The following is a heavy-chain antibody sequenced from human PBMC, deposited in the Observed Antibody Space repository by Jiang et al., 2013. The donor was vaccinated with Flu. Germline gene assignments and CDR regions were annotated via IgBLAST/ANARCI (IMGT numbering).Heavy chain of an antibody. J-gene: IGHJ3*02. CDR2: ISYDGSNK. D-gene: IGHD6-13*01. CDR1: GFTFSSYA. V-gene: IGHV3-30*04. Sequence: AASGFTFSSYAMHWVRQAPGKGLEWVAVISYDGSNKYYADSVKGRFTISRDNSKNTLYLQMNSLRAEDTAVYYCATSDLYSSSWDDAFDIWGQGTMVTVSS. CDR3: ATSDLYSSSWDDAFDI.